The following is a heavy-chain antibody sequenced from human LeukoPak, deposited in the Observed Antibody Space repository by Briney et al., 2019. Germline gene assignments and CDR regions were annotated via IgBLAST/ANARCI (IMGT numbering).Heavy chain of an antibody. CDR3: ARGGGTYSGDY. Sequence: PSETLFLTCTVSGGSISTSNYYWGWIRQPPGKGLEWIGNIFYSGSTYYSPSLKSRVTISLDTSRNQFSLKLNSVTAADTAVYYCARGGGTYSGDYWGQGTLVTVSS. CDR2: IFYSGST. V-gene: IGHV4-39*07. CDR1: GGSISTSNYY. J-gene: IGHJ4*02. D-gene: IGHD2-15*01.